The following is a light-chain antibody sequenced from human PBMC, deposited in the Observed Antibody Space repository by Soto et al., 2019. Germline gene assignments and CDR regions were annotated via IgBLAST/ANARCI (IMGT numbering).Light chain of an antibody. CDR2: GAS. Sequence: EIVMTQSPATLSLSPGERATLSCRASQSVSGSYLSWYQQKPGQAPRLLIYGASTRATGIPARFSGSGSGTDFTLTISRLEPEDFAVYYCQQYNNWPPITFGQGTRLEI. CDR3: QQYNNWPPIT. CDR1: QSVSGSY. V-gene: IGKV3D-7*01. J-gene: IGKJ5*01.